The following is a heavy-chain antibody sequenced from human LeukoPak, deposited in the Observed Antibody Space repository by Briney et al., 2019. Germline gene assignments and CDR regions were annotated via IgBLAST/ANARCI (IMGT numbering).Heavy chain of an antibody. J-gene: IGHJ6*03. Sequence: GGSLRLFCAASGFTFDDYDMHWVRESPGKGLEWVSGIGWNSGNLGYADSVKGRFTISRDNAKNSLFLQMNSLRAEDTALYYCVRAGGSESYYYYYMDVWGKGTTVTVSS. CDR3: VRAGGSESYYYYYMDV. D-gene: IGHD3-10*01. CDR1: GFTFDDYD. V-gene: IGHV3-9*01. CDR2: IGWNSGNL.